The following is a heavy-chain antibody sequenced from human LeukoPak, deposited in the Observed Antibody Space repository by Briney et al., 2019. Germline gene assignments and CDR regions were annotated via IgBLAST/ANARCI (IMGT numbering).Heavy chain of an antibody. D-gene: IGHD3-22*01. V-gene: IGHV1-46*01. J-gene: IGHJ5*02. CDR1: GYTCTSYY. CDR2: INPSGGST. Sequence: ASVKVSCKASGYTCTSYYMHWVRQAPGQGLEWMGIINPSGGSTSYAQKFQGRVTMTRDTSTSTVYMELSSLRSEDTAVYYCAREFHITMIANWFDPWGQGTLVTVSS. CDR3: AREFHITMIANWFDP.